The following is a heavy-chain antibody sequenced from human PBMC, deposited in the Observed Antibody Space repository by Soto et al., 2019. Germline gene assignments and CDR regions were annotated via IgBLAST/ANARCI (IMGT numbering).Heavy chain of an antibody. CDR2: ISYDGSNK. Sequence: GGSLRLSCAASGFTFSSYAMHWVRQAPGKGLEWVAVISYDGSNKYYADSVKGRFTISRDNSKNTLYLQMNSLRAEDTAVYYCARDSLNIVVVPAANFDYWGQGTLVTISS. D-gene: IGHD2-2*01. V-gene: IGHV3-30-3*01. J-gene: IGHJ4*02. CDR1: GFTFSSYA. CDR3: ARDSLNIVVVPAANFDY.